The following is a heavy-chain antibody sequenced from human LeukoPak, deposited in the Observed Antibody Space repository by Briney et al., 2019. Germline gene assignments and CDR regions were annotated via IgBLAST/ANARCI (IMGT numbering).Heavy chain of an antibody. J-gene: IGHJ3*02. CDR2: IKSETDGGTT. CDR3: TTNPYSSSWLAGASDI. D-gene: IGHD6-13*01. Sequence: GGSLRLSCAASGFTFSKAWMTWVRQAPGKGLEWVGRIKSETDGGTTDYAAPVKGRFTISRDDSKNTLYLQMNSLRTEDTAVYRCTTNPYSSSWLAGASDIWGQGAMVTVSS. V-gene: IGHV3-15*01. CDR1: GFTFSKAW.